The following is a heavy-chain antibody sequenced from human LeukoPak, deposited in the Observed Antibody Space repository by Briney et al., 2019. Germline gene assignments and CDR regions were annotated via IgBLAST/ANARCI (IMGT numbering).Heavy chain of an antibody. CDR2: ISGSGGST. J-gene: IGHJ4*02. V-gene: IGHV3-23*01. CDR3: AKDPTGTGGDGDY. D-gene: IGHD2-21*02. Sequence: PGGSLRLSCAASGFTFSSYAMSWVRQAPGKGREWVSAISGSGGSTYYADSVKGRFTISRDNSKNTPYLQMNSLMAEDTAVYYCAKDPTGTGGDGDYWGQGTLVTVSS. CDR1: GFTFSSYA.